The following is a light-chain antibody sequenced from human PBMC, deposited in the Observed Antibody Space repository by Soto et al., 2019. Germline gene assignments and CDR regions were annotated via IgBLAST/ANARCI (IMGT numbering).Light chain of an antibody. CDR2: TAS. V-gene: IGKV1-5*03. CDR3: QAYISHSRYR. J-gene: IGKJ2*03. CDR1: QSISSW. Sequence: DIQMTQSPSTLSASVGDRVTITCRASQSISSWLAWYQQKPGKAPKLLIYTASSLSSGVPSRLSGSGSGTECTLTTCSLYLDGFVVYDYQAYISHSRYRFGPAATLEI.